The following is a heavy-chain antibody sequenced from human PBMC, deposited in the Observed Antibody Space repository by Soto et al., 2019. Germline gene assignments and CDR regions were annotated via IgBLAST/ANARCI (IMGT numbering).Heavy chain of an antibody. Sequence: QVQLVESGGGVVQPGRSLRLSCAASGFTFNTYGMHWVRQAPGKGLEWVAVISYDGSNKYYADSVKGRFTISRDNSKNPLYLQMNSLRAEDTAVYYCAKDRRVFIHSYGMDVWGQGTTVTVSS. CDR2: ISYDGSNK. CDR1: GFTFNTYG. V-gene: IGHV3-30*18. J-gene: IGHJ6*02. CDR3: AKDRRVFIHSYGMDV.